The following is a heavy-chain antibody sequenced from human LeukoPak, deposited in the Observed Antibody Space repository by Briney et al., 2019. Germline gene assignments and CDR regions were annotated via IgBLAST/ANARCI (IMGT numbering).Heavy chain of an antibody. CDR1: GFTFSSYS. D-gene: IGHD2-2*01. V-gene: IGHV3-21*01. CDR3: ARDEGYCSSTSCFDAFDI. J-gene: IGHJ3*02. CDR2: ISSSSSYI. Sequence: PGGSLRLSCAASGFTFSSYSMNWVRQAPGKGLEWVLSISSSSSYIYYADSVKGRFTISRDNAKNSLYLQMNSLRAEDTAVYYCARDEGYCSSTSCFDAFDIWGQGTMVTVSS.